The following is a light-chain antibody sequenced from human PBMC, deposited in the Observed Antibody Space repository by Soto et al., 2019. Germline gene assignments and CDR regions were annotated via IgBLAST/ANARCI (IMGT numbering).Light chain of an antibody. Sequence: EIVLTQSPDTLSLSPGERATLSCKASQSIGSSYLAWYQQKPGQAPRLLIYGTSSRATGIPDRFSGSGSGTDFTLTISRLEPEDFAVYHCQQSATSPRYTFGQGTNLYIK. J-gene: IGKJ2*01. CDR3: QQSATSPRYT. CDR2: GTS. V-gene: IGKV3-20*01. CDR1: QSIGSSY.